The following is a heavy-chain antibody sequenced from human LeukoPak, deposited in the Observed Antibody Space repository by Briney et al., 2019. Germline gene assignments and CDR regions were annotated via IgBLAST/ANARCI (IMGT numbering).Heavy chain of an antibody. D-gene: IGHD3-16*01. CDR2: IYPSDSYA. CDR1: GYSFTSYC. CDR3: ARLLRSYYYYSGMDV. Sequence: GESLKTSCQGSGYSFTSYCISWVRQIPGKGMEWSGRIYPSDSYANYSPPFQGHVTLSEDKRISTAYLRWSSLQPSDTAMYYCARLLRSYYYYSGMDVWGQGTTVTVSS. J-gene: IGHJ6*02. V-gene: IGHV5-10-1*01.